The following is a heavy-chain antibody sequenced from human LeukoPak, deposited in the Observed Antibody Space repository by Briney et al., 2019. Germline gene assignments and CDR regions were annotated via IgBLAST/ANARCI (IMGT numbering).Heavy chain of an antibody. J-gene: IGHJ6*02. V-gene: IGHV5-10-1*01. D-gene: IGHD3-16*01. CDR3: ARQGGYYYGLDV. Sequence: GESLKISCKGSGYSFTSYWITWVRQMPGEGLEWMGRIDPSDSYTNYSPSFQGHVTISADKSISTAYLQWSSLKASDTAMYYCARQGGYYYGLDVWGQGTTVTVSS. CDR2: IDPSDSYT. CDR1: GYSFTSYW.